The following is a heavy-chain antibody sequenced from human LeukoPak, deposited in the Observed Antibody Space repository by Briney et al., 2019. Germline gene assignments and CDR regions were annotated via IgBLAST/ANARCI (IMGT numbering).Heavy chain of an antibody. D-gene: IGHD2/OR15-2a*01. Sequence: GRSLRLSCAAAGLIIKSSAMLWVRQAPGKGLEWVAVISYDGSKEDFADSVKGRFTISRDNSKNTLYLQMNSLRAEDTAVYYCARERAYNSALYFDYSGQGTLVTVSS. CDR1: GLIIKSSA. J-gene: IGHJ4*02. CDR3: ARERAYNSALYFDY. CDR2: ISYDGSKE. V-gene: IGHV3-30-3*01.